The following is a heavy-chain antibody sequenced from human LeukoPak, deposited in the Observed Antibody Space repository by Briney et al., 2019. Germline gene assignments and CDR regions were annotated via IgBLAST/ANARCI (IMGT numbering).Heavy chain of an antibody. CDR2: IIPILGIA. V-gene: IGHV1-69*02. Sequence: SVKVSCKASGGTFSSYTISWVRQAPGQGLEWMGRIIPILGIANYAQKFQGRVTITADKSTSTAYMELSSLRSEDTAVCYCARLVPAATPDSKNRDCWGQGTLVTVSS. CDR3: ARLVPAATPDSKNRDC. D-gene: IGHD2-2*01. J-gene: IGHJ4*02. CDR1: GGTFSSYT.